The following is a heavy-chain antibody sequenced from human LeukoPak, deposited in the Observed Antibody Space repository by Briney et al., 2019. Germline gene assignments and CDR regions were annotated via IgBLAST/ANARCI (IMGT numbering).Heavy chain of an antibody. CDR1: GGSFSGYY. CDR2: INHSGST. V-gene: IGHV4-34*01. Sequence: SETLSLTCAVYGGSFSGYYWSWIRQPPGKGLEWIGEINHSGSTNYNPSLKSRVTISVDTSKNQFSLKLSSVTAADTAVYYCARCRYYFDSSGYSHGPNFDYWGQGTLVTVSS. D-gene: IGHD3-22*01. CDR3: ARCRYYFDSSGYSHGPNFDY. J-gene: IGHJ4*02.